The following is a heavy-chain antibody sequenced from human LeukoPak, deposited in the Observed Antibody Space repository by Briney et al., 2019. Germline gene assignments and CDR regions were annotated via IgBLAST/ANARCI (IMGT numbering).Heavy chain of an antibody. D-gene: IGHD4-17*01. Sequence: GGSLRLSCAASGFAFSGSAMHWVRQASGKGLEWVGRIRSKANSYATAYAASVKGRFTISRDDSKNTAYLQMNSLKTEDTAVYYCTSLTVTKNYWGQGTLVTVSS. CDR2: IRSKANSYAT. J-gene: IGHJ4*02. CDR1: GFAFSGSA. V-gene: IGHV3-73*01. CDR3: TSLTVTKNY.